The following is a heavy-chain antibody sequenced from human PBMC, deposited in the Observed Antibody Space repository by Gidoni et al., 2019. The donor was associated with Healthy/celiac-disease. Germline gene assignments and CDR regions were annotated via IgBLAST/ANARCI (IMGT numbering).Heavy chain of an antibody. CDR2: VSLNRCSI. J-gene: IGHJ6*02. V-gene: IGHV3-9*01. CDR3: AKDRGGYCSGGSCYSIRYYYYYGMDV. Sequence: EVQLLESGGGLVQPGWSLRLSCAALGFTFDDYAMHCVRQAPGKGLEWFLGVSLNRCSIVYADSVKGRFTISRDNAKNSLYLQMNSLRAEDTALYYWAKDRGGYCSGGSCYSIRYYYYYGMDVWGQGTTVTVSS. D-gene: IGHD2-15*01. CDR1: GFTFDDYA.